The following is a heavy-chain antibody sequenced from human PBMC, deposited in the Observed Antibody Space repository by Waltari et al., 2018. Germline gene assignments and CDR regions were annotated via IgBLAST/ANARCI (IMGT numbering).Heavy chain of an antibody. J-gene: IGHJ4*02. CDR1: GDFLRDVH. CDR3: ARLPRKYYDSLGWGFFDQ. Sequence: VQLQESGPGLVKPSETLSLTCTVSGDFLRDVHWTWIRQAPGKGRGWIAYLRNTGGTMCTPSLRSRVTVTAVTSKKQFSLGLTSVTAADTAVYYCARLPRKYYDSLGWGFFDQWGQGILVTVSS. CDR2: LRNTGGT. D-gene: IGHD3-22*01. V-gene: IGHV4-59*08.